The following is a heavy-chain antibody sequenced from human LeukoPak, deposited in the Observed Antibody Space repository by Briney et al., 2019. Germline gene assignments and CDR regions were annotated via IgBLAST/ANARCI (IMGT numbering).Heavy chain of an antibody. V-gene: IGHV1-69*05. J-gene: IGHJ3*02. CDR2: IIPIFGTA. D-gene: IGHD1-26*01. CDR1: GGTFSSYA. Sequence: AASVKVSCKASGGTFSSYAISWVRQAPGQGLEWMGRIIPIFGTANYAQKFQGRVTITMDESTSTAYMELSSLRSEDTAVYYCARYAYSGSHDAAFDIWGQGTMVTVSS. CDR3: ARYAYSGSHDAAFDI.